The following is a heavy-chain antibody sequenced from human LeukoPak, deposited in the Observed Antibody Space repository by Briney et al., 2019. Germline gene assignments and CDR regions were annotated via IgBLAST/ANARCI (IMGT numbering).Heavy chain of an antibody. V-gene: IGHV4-39*01. CDR3: ASGQYYDLWSGYYVD. CDR1: GGSISSSRYY. J-gene: IGHJ4*02. CDR2: VLYSVTT. D-gene: IGHD3-3*01. Sequence: PSETLSLTCTVSGGSISSSRYYWGWIRQPPGHGLEGVGSVLYSVTTYYNPSLKSRVTISVDTSKNQFSLKLSSVPAADTAVYYCASGQYYDLWSGYYVDWGQGTLVTVSA.